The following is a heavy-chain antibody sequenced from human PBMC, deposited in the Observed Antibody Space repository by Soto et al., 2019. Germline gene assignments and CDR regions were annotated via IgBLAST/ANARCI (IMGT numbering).Heavy chain of an antibody. V-gene: IGHV4-4*07. CDR1: SGPNIRHS. CDR3: ARDHAGQRSFDY. D-gene: IGHD1-1*01. Sequence: SETLFLNYTDSSGPNIRHSCSWILQPAGKGLEWIGLIYSNGSANYNPSLKSRVTVSVERSKNQLSLKLSSVTAADTAVYYCARDHAGQRSFDYWAQGTLVTGAS. CDR2: IYSNGSA. J-gene: IGHJ4*02.